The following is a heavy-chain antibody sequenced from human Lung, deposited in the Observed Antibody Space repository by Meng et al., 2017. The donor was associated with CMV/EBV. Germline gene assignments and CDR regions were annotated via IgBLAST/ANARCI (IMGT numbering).Heavy chain of an antibody. Sequence: AGSLRLXCTVFGTSISPHYWSWIRQPPGNGLEWIGYIYFNGNTNYNPALKSRVTMSLDTSMNQFSLKLNSVTAADAAVYYCARDRSDLWSGPCDPWGRGTXVTVSS. V-gene: IGHV4-59*11. CDR1: GTSISPHY. J-gene: IGHJ5*02. CDR3: ARDRSDLWSGPCDP. CDR2: IYFNGNT. D-gene: IGHD3-3*01.